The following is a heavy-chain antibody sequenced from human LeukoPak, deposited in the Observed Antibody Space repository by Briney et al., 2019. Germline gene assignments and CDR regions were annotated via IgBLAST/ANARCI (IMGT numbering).Heavy chain of an antibody. Sequence: SQTLSLTCTVSGGSISSGGYYWTWIRLPPGKGLEWIGYIYHSGSTYYNPSLKSRVTISVDRSKNQFSLNLSSVTAADTAVYYCARDRAVTAHYYYYYAMDVWGQGTTVTVSS. CDR3: ARDRAVTAHYYYYYAMDV. V-gene: IGHV4-30-2*01. D-gene: IGHD4-17*01. CDR2: IYHSGST. J-gene: IGHJ6*02. CDR1: GGSISSGGYY.